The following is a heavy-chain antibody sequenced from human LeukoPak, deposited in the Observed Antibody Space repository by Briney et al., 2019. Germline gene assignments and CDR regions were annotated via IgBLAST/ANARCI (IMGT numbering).Heavy chain of an antibody. CDR3: ANSPKRLYYGSGSYSYYYYGMDV. J-gene: IGHJ6*04. D-gene: IGHD3-10*01. Sequence: SETLSLTCAVYGGSFSGYYWSRIRQPPGKGLEWIGEINHSGSTNYNPSLKSRVTISVDTSKNQFSLKLSSVTAADTAVYYCANSPKRLYYGSGSYSYYYYGMDVWGKGTTVTVSS. CDR2: INHSGST. V-gene: IGHV4-34*01. CDR1: GGSFSGYY.